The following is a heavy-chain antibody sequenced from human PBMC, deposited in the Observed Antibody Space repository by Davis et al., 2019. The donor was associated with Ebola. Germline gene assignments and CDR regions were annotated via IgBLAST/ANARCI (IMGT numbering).Heavy chain of an antibody. J-gene: IGHJ6*02. V-gene: IGHV1-18*01. CDR2: ISAYNSKT. Sequence: AASVKVSCKASGYTFTSYGINWVRQAPGQGLEWVGWISAYNSKTNYAQKFQGRVTMTRNTSISTAYMELSSLRSEDTAIYYCARDVVVPAAMHGYYYYYGMDVWGQGTTVTVSS. CDR1: GYTFTSYG. CDR3: ARDVVVPAAMHGYYYYYGMDV. D-gene: IGHD2-2*01.